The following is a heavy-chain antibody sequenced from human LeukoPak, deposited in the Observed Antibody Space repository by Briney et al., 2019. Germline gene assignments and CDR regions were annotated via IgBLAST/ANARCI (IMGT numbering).Heavy chain of an antibody. CDR3: ARDQDSSSNWFDP. CDR1: GFTFSGYW. Sequence: PGGSLRLSCAASGFTFSGYWMSWVRQAPGKGLEWVANIKQDGSEKYYVDSVKGRFTISRDNAKNSLYLQMNSLRAEDTAVYYCARDQDSSSNWFDPWGQGTLVTVSS. D-gene: IGHD6-19*01. J-gene: IGHJ5*02. V-gene: IGHV3-7*01. CDR2: IKQDGSEK.